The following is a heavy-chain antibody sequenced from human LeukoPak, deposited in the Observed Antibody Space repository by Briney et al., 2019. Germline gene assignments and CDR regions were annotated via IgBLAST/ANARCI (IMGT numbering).Heavy chain of an antibody. V-gene: IGHV4-34*01. D-gene: IGHD3-10*01. CDR2: INHSGST. CDR3: ARALTGSGSYYYYFDY. CDR1: GGSFSGYY. J-gene: IGHJ4*02. Sequence: PSETLSLTCAVYGGSFSGYYWSWIRQPPGKGLEWIGEINHSGSTNYNPSLKSRVTISVDTSKNQFSLKLSSVTAADTAVYYCARALTGSGSYYYYFDYWGQGTLVTVSS.